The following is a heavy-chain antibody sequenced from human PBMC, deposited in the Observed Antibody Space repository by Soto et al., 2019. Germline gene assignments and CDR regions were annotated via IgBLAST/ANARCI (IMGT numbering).Heavy chain of an antibody. CDR3: ARDYDFWSGYPRYYFDY. CDR2: INPSGGST. D-gene: IGHD3-3*01. V-gene: IGHV1-46*03. CDR1: GYTFTSYY. J-gene: IGHJ4*02. Sequence: VKVSCKASGYTFTSYYMHWVRQAPGQGLEWMGIINPSGGSTSYAQKFQGRVTMTRDTSTSTVYMELSSLRSEDTAVYYCARDYDFWSGYPRYYFDYWGQGTLVTVSS.